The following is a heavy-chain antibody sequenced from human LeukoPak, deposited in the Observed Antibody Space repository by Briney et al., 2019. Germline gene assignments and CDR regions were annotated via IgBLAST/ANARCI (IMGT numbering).Heavy chain of an antibody. Sequence: ASVKVSCKASGYTFTSYGISWVRQAPGQGLEWMGWISPYNGNTHYAQKLQGRVSMTTDTSTSTAYMELRSRRSDDTAVYYCARGGGRAVAGDNWFDPWGQGTLVTVSS. CDR1: GYTFTSYG. CDR2: ISPYNGNT. CDR3: ARGGGRAVAGDNWFDP. D-gene: IGHD6-19*01. J-gene: IGHJ5*02. V-gene: IGHV1-18*01.